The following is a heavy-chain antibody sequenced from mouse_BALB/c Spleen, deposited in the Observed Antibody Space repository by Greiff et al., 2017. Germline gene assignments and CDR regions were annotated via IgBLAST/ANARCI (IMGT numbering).Heavy chain of an antibody. CDR2: IHPSDSET. Sequence: QVQLKQSGAELVRPGASVKLSCKASGYSFTSYWMNWVKQRPGQGLEWIGMIHPSDSETRLNQKFKDKATLTVDKSSSTAYMQLSSPTSEDSAVYYCAREEYLGYYYGSSFAYWGQGTLVTVSA. V-gene: IGHV1-61*01. CDR3: AREEYLGYYYGSSFAY. D-gene: IGHD1-1*01. CDR1: GYSFTSYW. J-gene: IGHJ3*01.